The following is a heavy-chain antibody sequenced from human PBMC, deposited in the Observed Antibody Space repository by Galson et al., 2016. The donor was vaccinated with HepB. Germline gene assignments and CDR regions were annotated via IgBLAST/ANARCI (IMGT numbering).Heavy chain of an antibody. CDR2: TYYRSEWYN. V-gene: IGHV6-1*01. CDR1: GDSVSSNDAA. D-gene: IGHD1-14*01. J-gene: IGHJ3*02. CDR3: AISQRQVKPDAFDI. Sequence: CAISGDSVSSNDAAWNWIRQSPSRGLEWLGRTYYRSEWYNEYAPSVKRRISINSDTSKNQFSLQLNSVTPEDTAVYYCAISQRQVKPDAFDIWGQGTMVTVSS.